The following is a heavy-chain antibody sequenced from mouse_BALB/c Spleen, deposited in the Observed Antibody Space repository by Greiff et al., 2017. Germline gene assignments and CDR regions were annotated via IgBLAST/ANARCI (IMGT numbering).Heavy chain of an antibody. CDR1: GFNIKDYY. CDR2: IDPENGDT. Sequence: EVKVVESGAELVRSGASVKLSCTASGFNIKDYYMHWVKQRPEQGLEWIGWIDPENGDTEDAPKFQGKATMTADTSSNTAYLQLSSLTSEDTAVYYCARRSYDGYYPYAMDYWGQGTSVTVSS. D-gene: IGHD2-3*01. CDR3: ARRSYDGYYPYAMDY. J-gene: IGHJ4*01. V-gene: IGHV14-4*02.